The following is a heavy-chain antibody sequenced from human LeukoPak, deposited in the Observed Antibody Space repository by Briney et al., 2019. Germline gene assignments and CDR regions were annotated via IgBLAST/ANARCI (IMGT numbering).Heavy chain of an antibody. CDR3: ARMVVAAMNWFDP. V-gene: IGHV1-18*01. D-gene: IGHD2-15*01. Sequence: ASVKVSCKASGYTFTSYGISWVRQALGQGLEWMGWISAYNGNTNYAQKPQGRVTMTTDNSTSTAYMELRSLRSDDTAVYYCARMVVAAMNWFDPWGQGTLVTVSS. J-gene: IGHJ5*02. CDR2: ISAYNGNT. CDR1: GYTFTSYG.